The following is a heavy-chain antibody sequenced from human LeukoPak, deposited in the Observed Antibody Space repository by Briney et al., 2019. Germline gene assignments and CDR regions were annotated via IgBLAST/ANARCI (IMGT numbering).Heavy chain of an antibody. CDR2: IYSGGST. CDR1: GFTVSSNY. J-gene: IGHJ4*02. V-gene: IGHV3-66*01. Sequence: GGSLRLSCAASGFTVSSNYMSWVRQAPGKGLEWVSVIYSGGSTYYADSVKGRFTISRDNAKNSLYLQMNSLRAEDTAVYYCASLQNTAPALSQFDYWGQGTLVTVSS. D-gene: IGHD5-18*01. CDR3: ASLQNTAPALSQFDY.